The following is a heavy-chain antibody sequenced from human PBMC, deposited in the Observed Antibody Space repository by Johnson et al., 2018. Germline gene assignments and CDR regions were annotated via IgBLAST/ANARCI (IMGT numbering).Heavy chain of an antibody. CDR3: TRSEYSGTYFS. V-gene: IGHV3-73*01. Sequence: EVQLVESGGGLVQPGGSLKLSCAASGFSFSGSPMHWVRQASGKGLEWVGRIRSKANNYAIAYGASVKGRFTISRDDSKNTADLQMNSLKTEDTAVYYCTRSEYSGTYFSWGQGTRVTVSS. D-gene: IGHD1-26*01. CDR2: IRSKANNYAI. CDR1: GFSFSGSP. J-gene: IGHJ1*01.